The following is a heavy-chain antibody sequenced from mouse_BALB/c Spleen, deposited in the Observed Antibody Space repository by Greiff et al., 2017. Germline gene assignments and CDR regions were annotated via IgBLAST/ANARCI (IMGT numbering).Heavy chain of an antibody. Sequence: EVQLQQSGAELVKPGASLKLSCTASGFTIKDSYMHWVRQLPEQGLEWIGRIDTANGNTKSDPNFSGKATITADTSSSTAYLQLSSLTSEDTAVYYCAISTFDYWGQGTTLTVSS. J-gene: IGHJ2*01. CDR1: GFTIKDSY. CDR3: AISTFDY. CDR2: IDTANGNT. V-gene: IGHV14-3*02.